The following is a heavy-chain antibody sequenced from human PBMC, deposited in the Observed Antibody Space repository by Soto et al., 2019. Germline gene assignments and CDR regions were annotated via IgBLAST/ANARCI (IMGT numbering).Heavy chain of an antibody. Sequence: GASVKVSCKASGYTFTSYGISWVRQAPGQGLEWMGWISAYNGNTNYAQKLQGRVTITADESTSTAYMELSSLRSEDTTVYYCARMYYYDRRGYYYDYFDYRGQRTLVPVSS. D-gene: IGHD3-22*01. CDR1: GYTFTSYG. CDR2: ISAYNGNT. CDR3: ARMYYYDRRGYYYDYFDY. V-gene: IGHV1-18*01. J-gene: IGHJ4*02.